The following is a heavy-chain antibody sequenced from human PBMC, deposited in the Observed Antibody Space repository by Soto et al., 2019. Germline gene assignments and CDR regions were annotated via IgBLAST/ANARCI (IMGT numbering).Heavy chain of an antibody. D-gene: IGHD2-21*01. V-gene: IGHV1-3*01. J-gene: IGHJ3*01. CDR1: GYPFTSFS. Sequence: QVQLVQSGAAVKEPGASVRLSCKTSGYPFTSFSLHWVRQAPGQGPEWMGWINPGSCDLEYSPKFQGRVTIDRDTLATTAYMELHSLKFEDTAVYYCATRGRESYCHSDCPHGLDVWGRGTMVTVS. CDR2: INPGSCDL. CDR3: ATRGRESYCHSDCPHGLDV.